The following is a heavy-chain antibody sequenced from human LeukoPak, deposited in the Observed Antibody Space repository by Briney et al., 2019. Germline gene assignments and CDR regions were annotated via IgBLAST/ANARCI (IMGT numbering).Heavy chain of an antibody. V-gene: IGHV3-21*01. Sequence: GGSLRLSCAASGFTFSSYSMNWVRQAPGKGLEWVSSISSSSSYIYYADSVKGRFTISRDDAKNSLYLQMNSLRAEDTAVYYCARDYYGSGSYDYWGQGTLVTVSS. D-gene: IGHD3-10*01. CDR3: ARDYYGSGSYDY. CDR2: ISSSSSYI. CDR1: GFTFSSYS. J-gene: IGHJ4*02.